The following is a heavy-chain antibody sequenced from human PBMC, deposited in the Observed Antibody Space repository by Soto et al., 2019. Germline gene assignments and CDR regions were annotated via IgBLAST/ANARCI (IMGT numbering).Heavy chain of an antibody. D-gene: IGHD2-15*01. CDR3: ARHPPGYCSGGSCYQFDP. CDR2: IYPGDSDT. Sequence: PGESLKISCKGSGYSFTSYWIGWVRQMPGKGLEWMGFIYPGDSDTRYSPSFQGQVTISADKSISTAYLQWSSLKASDTAMYYCARHPPGYCSGGSCYQFDPWGQGTLVTVSS. V-gene: IGHV5-51*01. CDR1: GYSFTSYW. J-gene: IGHJ5*02.